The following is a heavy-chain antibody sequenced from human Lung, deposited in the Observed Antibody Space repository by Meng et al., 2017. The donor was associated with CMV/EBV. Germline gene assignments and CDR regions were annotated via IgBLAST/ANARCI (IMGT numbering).Heavy chain of an antibody. Sequence: VSLRGRGPRLLKPSGTLSLTCASPGASISISNWWSWVRQPPGKGLEWIGEIYHSGSTNYNPSLKSRVTISVDKSKNQFSLKLSSVTAADTAVYYCASFPPPGKQWLVTDYWGQGTLVTVSS. CDR3: ASFPPPGKQWLVTDY. CDR1: GASISISNW. CDR2: IYHSGST. V-gene: IGHV4-4*02. D-gene: IGHD6-19*01. J-gene: IGHJ4*02.